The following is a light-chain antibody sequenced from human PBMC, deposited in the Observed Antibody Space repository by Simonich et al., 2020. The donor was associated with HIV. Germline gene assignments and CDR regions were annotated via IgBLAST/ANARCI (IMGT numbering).Light chain of an antibody. Sequence: EIVMTQSPATLSVSPGERATPPCRASQSVSSNLAWYQQKPGQALRLLIYGASTRATGIPARLSGSGSGTEFTLTIRSLQSEDFAVYYCQQYHNWPPYTFGQGTKLEIK. J-gene: IGKJ2*01. CDR1: QSVSSN. CDR3: QQYHNWPPYT. V-gene: IGKV3-15*01. CDR2: GAS.